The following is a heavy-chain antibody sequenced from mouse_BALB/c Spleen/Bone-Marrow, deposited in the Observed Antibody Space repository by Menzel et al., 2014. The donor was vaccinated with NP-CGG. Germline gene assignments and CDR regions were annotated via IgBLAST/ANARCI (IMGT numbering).Heavy chain of an antibody. CDR3: ARDRNYDINWYFDV. J-gene: IGHJ1*01. CDR2: IRNKANGYTT. D-gene: IGHD1-1*01. Sequence: DVKLVESGGGLVQPGGSLRLSCATSGFTFTDYYMSWVRQPPGKALEWLGFIRNKANGYTTEYSASVKGQFTISRDNSQSILYLQMNILRTEDRATYYCARDRNYDINWYFDVWGAGTTVTVSS. V-gene: IGHV7-3*02. CDR1: GFTFTDYY.